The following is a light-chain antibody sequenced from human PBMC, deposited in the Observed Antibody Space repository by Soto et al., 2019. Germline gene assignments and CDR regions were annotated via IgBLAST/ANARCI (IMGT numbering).Light chain of an antibody. CDR1: SSDVGGYNY. V-gene: IGLV2-14*01. CDR3: SSYTSSSTLG. Sequence: QSALTQPASVSGSPRQSITISCTGTSSDVGGYNYVSWYQQHPGKAPKLMIYEVSNRPSGVSNRFSGSKSGNTASLTISGLQAEDAADYYCSSYTSSSTLGFGGGTKLTVL. CDR2: EVS. J-gene: IGLJ3*02.